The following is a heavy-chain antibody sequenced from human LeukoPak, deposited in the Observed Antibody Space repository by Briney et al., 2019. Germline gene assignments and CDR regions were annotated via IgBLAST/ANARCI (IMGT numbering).Heavy chain of an antibody. CDR1: GGSISSGGYY. CDR2: IYYSGST. CDR3: ARAYRGGYYYDSSGYLWFDP. V-gene: IGHV4-31*03. J-gene: IGHJ5*02. Sequence: SQTLSHTCTVSGGSISSGGYYWSWIRQHPGKGLEWIGYIYYSGSTYYNPSLKSRVTISVDTSKNQFSLTLSSVTAADTAVYYCARAYRGGYYYDSSGYLWFDPWGQGTLVTVSS. D-gene: IGHD3-22*01.